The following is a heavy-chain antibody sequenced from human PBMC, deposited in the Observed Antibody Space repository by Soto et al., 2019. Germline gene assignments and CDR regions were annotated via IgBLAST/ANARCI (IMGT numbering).Heavy chain of an antibody. CDR2: IYHSGST. V-gene: IGHV4-4*02. D-gene: IGHD2-8*01. J-gene: IGHJ6*02. CDR1: GGSISSSNW. CDR3: ARMHVVLMVYATGMDV. Sequence: PSETLSLTCAVSGGSISSSNWWSWVRQPPGKGLEWIGEIYHSGSTNYNPSLKSRVTISVDKSKNQFSMKLSSVTAADTAVYYCARMHVVLMVYATGMDVWGQGTTVTVSS.